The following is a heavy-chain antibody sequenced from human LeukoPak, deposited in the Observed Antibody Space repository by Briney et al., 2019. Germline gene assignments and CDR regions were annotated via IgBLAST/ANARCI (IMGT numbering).Heavy chain of an antibody. CDR3: ANLPLRGYYDISGYCFYY. D-gene: IGHD3-22*01. CDR2: ISGSGGST. Sequence: GGSLRLSCAASGFTFSSYWMSWVRRAPGKGLDWVSTISGSGGSTHYADSVKGRFTISRDNSKNTLYLQINSLRAEDTAVYFCANLPLRGYYDISGYCFYYWGQGTLVTVSS. V-gene: IGHV3-23*01. CDR1: GFTFSSYW. J-gene: IGHJ4*02.